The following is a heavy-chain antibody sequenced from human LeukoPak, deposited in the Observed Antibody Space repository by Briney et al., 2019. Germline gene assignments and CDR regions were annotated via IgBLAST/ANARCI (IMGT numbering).Heavy chain of an antibody. Sequence: GASVKVSCKAAGYTFTSDDINWVRQATGQGLEWMGWMNPNSGNTGYAQKFQGRVTMTRNTSISTAYMELSSLRSEDTAVYYCARAVYDISNYYYYMDVWGKGTTVTVSS. CDR1: GYTFTSDD. J-gene: IGHJ6*03. CDR2: MNPNSGNT. CDR3: ARAVYDISNYYYYMDV. D-gene: IGHD3-9*01. V-gene: IGHV1-8*01.